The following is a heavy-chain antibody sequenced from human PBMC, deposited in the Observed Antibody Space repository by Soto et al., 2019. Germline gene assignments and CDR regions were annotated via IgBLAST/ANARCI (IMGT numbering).Heavy chain of an antibody. CDR2: IYNSGST. J-gene: IGHJ4*02. CDR1: GGSISGYY. V-gene: IGHV4-59*01. D-gene: IGHD4-17*01. CDR3: ARGAYGDYTFYFDD. Sequence: PSETLSLTCTVSGGSISGYYWSWIRQPPGKGLEWIGYIYNSGSTNYNPSLKSRVTISVDTSKNQFSLRLSSVTAADTAVYYCARGAYGDYTFYFDDWGQGTLVTVSS.